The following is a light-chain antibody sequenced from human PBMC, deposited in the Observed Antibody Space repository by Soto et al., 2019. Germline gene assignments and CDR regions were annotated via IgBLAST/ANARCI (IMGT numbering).Light chain of an antibody. V-gene: IGKV3-20*01. J-gene: IGKJ1*01. CDR2: GAS. Sequence: EIVLTQSPGTLSLSQGEGATLSCRASQSVSSSFFAWYQQKPGQAPRLLIYGASSRATGIPARFSGSGSGTDFTLTIRRLEPEDFAVYYCQQYGSSPWTFGQGTKVQTK. CDR1: QSVSSSF. CDR3: QQYGSSPWT.